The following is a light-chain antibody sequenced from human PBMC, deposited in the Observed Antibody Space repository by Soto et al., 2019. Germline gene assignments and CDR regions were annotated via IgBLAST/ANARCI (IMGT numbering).Light chain of an antibody. Sequence: EIVLTQSPATLSLSPGERATLSCRASQSVSSYLAWYQQKSGQAPRLLIYGASSRATGIPDRFSGSGSGTDFTLTISRLEPEDFGVYYCQQFGSSIPHTFGQGTRLEIK. V-gene: IGKV3-20*01. CDR2: GAS. CDR1: QSVSSY. J-gene: IGKJ5*01. CDR3: QQFGSSIPHT.